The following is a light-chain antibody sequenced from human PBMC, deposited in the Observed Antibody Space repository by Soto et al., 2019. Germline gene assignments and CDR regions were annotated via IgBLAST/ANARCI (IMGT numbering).Light chain of an antibody. CDR1: QSVSSSY. Sequence: EIVWTQSPGTLSLSPGERATLACRASQSVSSSYLAWYQQKPGQAPRLLIYGASSRATGIPDRFSGSVSGTDFTLTISRLEPEDFAVYYCQQYGSSPWTFGQGTKVEI. J-gene: IGKJ1*01. CDR3: QQYGSSPWT. CDR2: GAS. V-gene: IGKV3-20*01.